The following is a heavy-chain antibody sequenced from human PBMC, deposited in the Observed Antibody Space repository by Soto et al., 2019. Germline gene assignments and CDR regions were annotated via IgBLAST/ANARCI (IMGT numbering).Heavy chain of an antibody. J-gene: IGHJ4*02. CDR1: GASITSGD. Sequence: SETLSLTCTVSGASITSGDWSWIRQPPGKGLEWIGHIYYSGSTKYNPSLQSRVTMSVHTSQNKFSLNLSSVTAADTAVYFCANLVRGVVGYYFDYWGQGTQVTVSS. CDR3: ANLVRGVVGYYFDY. D-gene: IGHD3-10*01. CDR2: IYYSGST. V-gene: IGHV4-59*08.